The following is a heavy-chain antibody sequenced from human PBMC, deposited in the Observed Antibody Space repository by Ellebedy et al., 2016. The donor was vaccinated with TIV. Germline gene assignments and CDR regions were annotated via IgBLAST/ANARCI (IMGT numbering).Heavy chain of an antibody. CDR3: ARDLVSDGDCSSTSCSPSLGS. CDR2: TYYRSKWHN. Sequence: SQTLSLTCAISGDSVSSNSAAWNWIRQSPSRGLEWLGRTYYRSKWHNDYAVSVKSRITINPDTSKNQFSLQLNSVTPEDTAVYYCARDLVSDGDCSSTSCSPSLGSWGQGTLVTVSS. J-gene: IGHJ5*02. D-gene: IGHD2-2*01. CDR1: GDSVSSNSAA. V-gene: IGHV6-1*01.